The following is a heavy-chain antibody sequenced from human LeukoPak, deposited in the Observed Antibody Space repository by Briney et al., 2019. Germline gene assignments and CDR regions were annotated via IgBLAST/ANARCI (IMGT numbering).Heavy chain of an antibody. D-gene: IGHD3-9*01. V-gene: IGHV3-33*01. CDR2: IWYDGSNK. Sequence: GGSLRLSCAASGFTFSSYGMHWVRQAPGKGLEWVAVIWYDGSNKYYSDSVKGRFTISRDNSKNTLYLQMNSLRAEDTAVYYCARVLRYFDWLSPDYWGQGTLVTVSS. J-gene: IGHJ4*02. CDR3: ARVLRYFDWLSPDY. CDR1: GFTFSSYG.